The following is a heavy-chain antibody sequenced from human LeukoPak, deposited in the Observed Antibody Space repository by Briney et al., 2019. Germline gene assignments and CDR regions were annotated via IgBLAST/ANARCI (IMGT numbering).Heavy chain of an antibody. J-gene: IGHJ6*03. V-gene: IGHV4-30-4*08. CDR2: IYYSGST. CDR3: ARVLSLRQLVGYYYYYMDV. Sequence: SETLSLTCTVSGGSISSGDYYWSWIRQPPGKGLEWIGYIYYSGSTYYNPSLKSRVTISVDTSKNQFSLKLSSVTAADTAVYYCARVLSLRQLVGYYYYYMDVWGKGTTVTVSS. D-gene: IGHD6-6*01. CDR1: GGSISSGDYY.